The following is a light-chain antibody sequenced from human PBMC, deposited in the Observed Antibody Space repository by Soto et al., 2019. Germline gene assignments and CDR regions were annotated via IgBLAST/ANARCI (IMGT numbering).Light chain of an antibody. CDR2: DVS. J-gene: IGLJ2*01. CDR1: SSDVGGYNY. V-gene: IGLV2-14*03. CDR3: SSYTSTSTLA. Sequence: QSVLTQPASVSGSPGQSITISCTGTSSDVGGYNYVSWYQQHPGKAPKVMIYDVSNRPSGVSNRFSGSKSGNTASLTISGLQAEDEADYYCSSYTSTSTLAFGGGTKVTVL.